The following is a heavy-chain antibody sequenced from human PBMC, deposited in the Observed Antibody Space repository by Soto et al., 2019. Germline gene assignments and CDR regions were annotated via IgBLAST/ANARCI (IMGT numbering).Heavy chain of an antibody. CDR3: AKGVPLTGYGDYEDYFDY. V-gene: IGHV3-30*18. Sequence: GGSLRLSCAASGFTFSSYGMHWVRQAPGKGLEWVAVISYDGSNKYYADSVKGRFTISRDNSKNTLYLQMNSLRAEDTAVYYCAKGVPLTGYGDYEDYFDYWGQGTLVTVSS. CDR1: GFTFSSYG. D-gene: IGHD4-17*01. J-gene: IGHJ4*02. CDR2: ISYDGSNK.